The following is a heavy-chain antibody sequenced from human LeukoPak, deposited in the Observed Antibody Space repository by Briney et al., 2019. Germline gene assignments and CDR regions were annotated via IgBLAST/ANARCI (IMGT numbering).Heavy chain of an antibody. CDR3: ARGIHTDTGYSSSCFDY. CDR2: IYYSGST. CDR1: GGSISSYY. J-gene: IGHJ4*02. Sequence: SETLSLTCTVSGGSISSYYWSWLRQPPGEGLEWIGYIYYSGSTNYNPSLKSRVTISVDTSENQFSLKLSSVTAADTAVYYCARGIHTDTGYSSSCFDYWGQGTLVTVSS. V-gene: IGHV4-59*01. D-gene: IGHD6-13*01.